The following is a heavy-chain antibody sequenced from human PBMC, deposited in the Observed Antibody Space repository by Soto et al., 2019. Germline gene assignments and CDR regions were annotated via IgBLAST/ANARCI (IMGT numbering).Heavy chain of an antibody. CDR1: GFSLSTSGVG. Sequence: QITLKESGPTLVKPTQTLTLTCTFSGFSLSTSGVGVGWIRQPPGKALEWLALIYWDDDKRYSPSLKSRLTITKDTSKNQVVLTMTNMDPVDTATYYCALVWGRIAARRFDYWGQGTLVTVSS. CDR2: IYWDDDK. CDR3: ALVWGRIAARRFDY. J-gene: IGHJ4*02. D-gene: IGHD6-6*01. V-gene: IGHV2-5*02.